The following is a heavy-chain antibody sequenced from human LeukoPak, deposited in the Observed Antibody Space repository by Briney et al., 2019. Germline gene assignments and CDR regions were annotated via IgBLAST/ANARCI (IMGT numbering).Heavy chain of an antibody. D-gene: IGHD4-17*01. J-gene: IGHJ4*02. CDR3: ATEYDYGDYRAGSWFDY. Sequence: ASVKVSCKVSGYTLTELSMHWVRQAPGKGLEWMGGFDPEDGETIYAQKFQGRVTMTEDTSTDTAYMELSSLRSEDTAVYYCATEYDYGDYRAGSWFDYRGQGTLVTVSS. V-gene: IGHV1-24*01. CDR2: FDPEDGET. CDR1: GYTLTELS.